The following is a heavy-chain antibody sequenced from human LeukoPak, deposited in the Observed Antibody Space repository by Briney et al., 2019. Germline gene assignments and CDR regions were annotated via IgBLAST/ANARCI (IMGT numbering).Heavy chain of an antibody. CDR1: GFTFSSYA. D-gene: IGHD2-2*01. CDR2: ISYDGSNK. J-gene: IGHJ6*03. Sequence: GRSLRLSCAASGFTFSSYAMHWVRQAPGKGLEWVAVISYDGSNKYYADSVKGRFTISRDNSKNTLYLQMNSLRAEDTAVYYCARDPGYCSSTSCSFYYYYYYMDVWGKGTTVTVSS. V-gene: IGHV3-30-3*01. CDR3: ARDPGYCSSTSCSFYYYYYYMDV.